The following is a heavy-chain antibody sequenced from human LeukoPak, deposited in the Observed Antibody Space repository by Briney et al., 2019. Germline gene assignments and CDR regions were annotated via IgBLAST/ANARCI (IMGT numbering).Heavy chain of an antibody. CDR2: VKSKADDGTT. D-gene: IGHD3-10*01. CDR3: ATEGGSGSYYGDDAFDM. Sequence: GGSLRLSCEASGFSFTNTWMSWVRQAPGKGLEWVGRVKSKADDGTTDYAAPVQGRFTISRDDSKSTLSLQMNSLKTEDTAVYYCATEGGSGSYYGDDAFDMRGQGTMVTVSS. CDR1: GFSFTNTW. V-gene: IGHV3-15*01. J-gene: IGHJ3*02.